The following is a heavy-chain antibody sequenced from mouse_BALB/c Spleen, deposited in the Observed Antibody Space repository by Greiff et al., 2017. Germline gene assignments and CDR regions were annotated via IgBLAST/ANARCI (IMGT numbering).Heavy chain of an antibody. CDR3: ARGGYCNYYFDY. CDR1: GYAFTNYL. V-gene: IGHV1-54*01. J-gene: IGHJ2*01. CDR2: INPGSGGT. Sequence: VKLQESGAELVRPGTSVKVSCKASGYAFTNYLIEWVKQRPGQGLEWIGVINPGSGGTNYNEKFKGKATLTADKSSSTAYMQLSSLTSDDSAVYFCARGGYCNYYFDYWGQGTTLTVSS. D-gene: IGHD2-1*01.